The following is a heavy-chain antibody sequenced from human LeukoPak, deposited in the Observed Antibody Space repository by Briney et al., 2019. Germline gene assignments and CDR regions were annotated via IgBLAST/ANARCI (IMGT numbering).Heavy chain of an antibody. J-gene: IGHJ6*02. D-gene: IGHD5-24*01. CDR3: ARVRWPRYNYGMDV. V-gene: IGHV4-4*02. CDR2: IYHSGST. CDR1: GGSISSSNW. Sequence: NSSETLSLTCAVSGGSISSSNWWSWVRQPPGKGLEWIGEIYHSGSTNYNPSLKSRVTISVDTSKNQFSLMLSSLTAADTAVYYCARVRWPRYNYGMDVWGQGTTVTVSS.